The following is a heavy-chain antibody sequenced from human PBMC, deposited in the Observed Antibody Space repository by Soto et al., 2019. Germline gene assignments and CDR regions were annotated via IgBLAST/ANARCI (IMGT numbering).Heavy chain of an antibody. V-gene: IGHV1-69*01. CDR2: IIPIFGTT. CDR3: ARAVISAPYFYYGMAV. Sequence: QVQLVQSGAEVKKPGSSVKVSCKASGGTFNTYAMTWVRQAPGQGLEWMGGIIPIFGTTSYAQNMQERATLAADESTGTVYLGLRSLKSEDTGVFYCARAVISAPYFYYGMAVWGHGTTVTVSS. CDR1: GGTFNTYA. J-gene: IGHJ6*02. D-gene: IGHD3-10*01.